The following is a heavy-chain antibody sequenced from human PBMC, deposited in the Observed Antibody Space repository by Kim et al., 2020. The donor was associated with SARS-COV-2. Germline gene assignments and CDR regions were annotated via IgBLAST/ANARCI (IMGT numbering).Heavy chain of an antibody. Sequence: SVKVSCKASGGTFSSYAISWVRQAPGQGLEWMGRIIPILGIANYAQKFQGRVTITADKSTSTAYMELSSLRSEDTAVYYCARARRYSGYDLLFDYWGQGTLVTVSS. CDR2: IIPILGIA. J-gene: IGHJ4*02. V-gene: IGHV1-69*04. D-gene: IGHD5-12*01. CDR3: ARARRYSGYDLLFDY. CDR1: GGTFSSYA.